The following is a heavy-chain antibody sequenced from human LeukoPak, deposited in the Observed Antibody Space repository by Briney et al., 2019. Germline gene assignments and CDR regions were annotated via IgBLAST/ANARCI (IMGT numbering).Heavy chain of an antibody. D-gene: IGHD3-16*01. CDR2: IIQDGSVT. CDR3: ATDDYRGLGY. J-gene: IGHJ4*02. CDR1: GITFSNYY. V-gene: IGHV3-74*01. Sequence: SGGSLRLSCVPSGITFSNYYMHWVRQVPGEGLVWVSHIIQDGSVTSYADSVKGRFTISRDNAKNTVYLQLNNLRAEDTAVYYCATDDYRGLGYWGQGTLVTVSS.